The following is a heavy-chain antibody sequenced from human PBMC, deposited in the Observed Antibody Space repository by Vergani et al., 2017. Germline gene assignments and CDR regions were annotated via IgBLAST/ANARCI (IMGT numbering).Heavy chain of an antibody. Sequence: EVQLLESGGGLVQPGGSLRLSCAASGFTFSSYAMSWVRQAPGKGLEWVSAISGSGGSTYYADSVKGRFTISRDNAKNSLYLQMNSLRAEDTALYHCARCDGSRSIGAFDIWGQGTMVTVSS. V-gene: IGHV3-23*01. J-gene: IGHJ3*02. CDR3: ARCDGSRSIGAFDI. CDR2: ISGSGGST. CDR1: GFTFSSYA. D-gene: IGHD4/OR15-4a*01.